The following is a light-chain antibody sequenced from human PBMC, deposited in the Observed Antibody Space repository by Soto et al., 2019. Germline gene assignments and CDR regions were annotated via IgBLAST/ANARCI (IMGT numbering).Light chain of an antibody. CDR2: WAS. CDR3: QQYYTTPLT. J-gene: IGKJ4*01. Sequence: DIVMTQSPDSLAVSLGERATINCKPSQSVLYSSNNKNYLAWYQQKPGQPPKLLIYWASTRESGVPDRSSGSGSGTDFTLTISSLQAEDVAVYYCQQYYTTPLTFGGGTKVEIK. CDR1: QSVLYSSNNKNY. V-gene: IGKV4-1*01.